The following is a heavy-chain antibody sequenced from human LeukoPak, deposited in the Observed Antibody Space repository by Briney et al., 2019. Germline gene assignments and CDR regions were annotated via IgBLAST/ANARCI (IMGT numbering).Heavy chain of an antibody. J-gene: IGHJ4*02. V-gene: IGHV3-11*01. CDR3: SRDPRSLDY. CDR2: ISPNSADI. Sequence: NPGGSLRLPCAASGFTFTDVYMSWIRQSPGKGLEWLAYISPNSADISYADSVKGRFTISRDNAKNSLYLQMNSLRVEDTGIYYCSRDPRSLDYWGQGALVTVSS. CDR1: GFTFTDVY.